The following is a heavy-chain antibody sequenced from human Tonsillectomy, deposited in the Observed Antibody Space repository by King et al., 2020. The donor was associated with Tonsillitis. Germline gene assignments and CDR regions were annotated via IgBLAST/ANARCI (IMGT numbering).Heavy chain of an antibody. D-gene: IGHD3-22*01. V-gene: IGHV3-30*18. J-gene: IGHJ4*02. CDR1: GFTFSTFD. CDR3: AKDLIDYYDSSGYLDS. Sequence: QLVQSGGGVVQPGRSLRLSCAASGFTFSTFDIHWVRQAPGKGLEWVAVISYDGSNKYYVDSVKGRFTISRDNSKNTLYLQMNSLRAEDTAVYFCAKDLIDYYDSSGYLDSWGQGALVTVSS. CDR2: ISYDGSNK.